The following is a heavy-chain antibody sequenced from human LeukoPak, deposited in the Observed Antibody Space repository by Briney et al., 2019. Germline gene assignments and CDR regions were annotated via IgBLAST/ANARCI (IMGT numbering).Heavy chain of an antibody. CDR1: GSISSYY. D-gene: IGHD2/OR15-2a*01. CDR3: AKRIQFERPSTYYFYGLDV. J-gene: IGHJ6*02. Sequence: SETLSLTCIVSGSISSYYWTWIRQPPGKGLEWIGHSYFTGNPNYNPSLKSRVTISVDPPKNQFSLKLTSVTAADTAVYYCAKRIQFERPSTYYFYGLDVWGQGTTVTVSS. V-gene: IGHV4-59*08. CDR2: SYFTGNP.